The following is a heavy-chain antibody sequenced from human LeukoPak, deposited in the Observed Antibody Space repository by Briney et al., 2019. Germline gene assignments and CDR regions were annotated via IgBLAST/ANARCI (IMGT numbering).Heavy chain of an antibody. CDR1: RFTFSNYW. CDR2: TKQDGSGK. J-gene: IGHJ4*02. CDR3: VRENYNWNPDQGYKVFDY. V-gene: IGHV3-7*01. D-gene: IGHD1-20*01. Sequence: GGSLRLSCAASRFTFSNYWMHWVRQAPGKGLELVANTKQDGSGKYYVDSVEGRFTVSRDNAKNSLYLQMNSLRAEDTAVYYCVRENYNWNPDQGYKVFDYWGQGILVTVSS.